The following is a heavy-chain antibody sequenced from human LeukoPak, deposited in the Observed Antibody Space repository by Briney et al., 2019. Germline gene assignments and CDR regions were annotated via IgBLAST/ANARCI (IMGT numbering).Heavy chain of an antibody. CDR1: GLTFSSYW. CDR3: ATESVVAGTDDAFDI. Sequence: GGSLRLSCAASGLTFSSYWMSWVRQAPGKGLEWVANIKQDGSEKYYVDSVKGRFTISRDNTKNSLYLQMNSLRADDAAVYYCATESVVAGTDDAFDICGQGTMVTVSS. D-gene: IGHD6-19*01. J-gene: IGHJ3*02. V-gene: IGHV3-7*01. CDR2: IKQDGSEK.